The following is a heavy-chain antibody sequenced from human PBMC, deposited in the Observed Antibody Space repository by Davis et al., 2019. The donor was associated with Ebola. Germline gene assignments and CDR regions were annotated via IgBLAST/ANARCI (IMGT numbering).Heavy chain of an antibody. CDR3: AKGDYYGSGSYYYYGMDV. J-gene: IGHJ6*02. Sequence: ASVKVSCKASGYTFTSYGISWVRQAPGQGLEWMGWISAYNGNTNYAQKLQGRVTMTTDTSTSTAYMELRSLRSDDTAVYYCAKGDYYGSGSYYYYGMDVWGQGTTVTVSS. CDR1: GYTFTSYG. CDR2: ISAYNGNT. V-gene: IGHV1-18*01. D-gene: IGHD3-10*01.